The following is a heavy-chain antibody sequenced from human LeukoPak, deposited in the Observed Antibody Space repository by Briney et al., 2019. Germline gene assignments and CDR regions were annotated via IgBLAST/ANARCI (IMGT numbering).Heavy chain of an antibody. J-gene: IGHJ4*02. CDR1: GGTFSSYA. CDR2: IFPIFGTA. Sequence: GASVKVSCKASGGTFSSYAISWVRQAPGQGLEWMGGIFPIFGTANYAQKFQGRVTITADESTSTAYMELSSLRSEDTAVYYCARGMEDTDYGGPTTRFFDYWGQGTLVTVSS. D-gene: IGHD4-23*01. CDR3: ARGMEDTDYGGPTTRFFDY. V-gene: IGHV1-69*13.